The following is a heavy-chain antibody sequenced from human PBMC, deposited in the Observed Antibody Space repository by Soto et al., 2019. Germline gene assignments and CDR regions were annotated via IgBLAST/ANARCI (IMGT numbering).Heavy chain of an antibody. D-gene: IGHD4-17*01. CDR1: GFTFSSYD. Sequence: RLSCAASGFTFSSYDMHWVRQATGKGLEWVSAIGTAGDTYYPGSVKGRFTISRENAKNSLYLQMNSLRAGDTAVYYCARAGRRDGYSDYDAFDIWGQGTMVTVSS. V-gene: IGHV3-13*01. CDR3: ARAGRRDGYSDYDAFDI. CDR2: IGTAGDT. J-gene: IGHJ3*02.